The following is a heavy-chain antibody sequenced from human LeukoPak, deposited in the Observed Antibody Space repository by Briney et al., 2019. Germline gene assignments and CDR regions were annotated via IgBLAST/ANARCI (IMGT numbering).Heavy chain of an antibody. CDR3: ASPPKGIAAAGTFDY. V-gene: IGHV4-39*07. Sequence: PSETLSLTCTVSGGSISSSSYYWGWIRQPPGKGLEWIGSIYYSGSTYYNPSLKSRVTISVDTSKNQFSLKLSSVTAADTAVYYCASPPKGIAAAGTFDYWGQGTLVTVSS. CDR2: IYYSGST. D-gene: IGHD6-13*01. J-gene: IGHJ4*02. CDR1: GGSISSSSYY.